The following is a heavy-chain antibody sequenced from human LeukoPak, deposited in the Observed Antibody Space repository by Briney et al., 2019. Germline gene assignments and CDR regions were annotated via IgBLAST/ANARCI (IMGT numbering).Heavy chain of an antibody. D-gene: IGHD3-3*01. CDR2: IRYDGSNK. Sequence: RGSLGLSCAASGFTFSSYGMHWVRQAPGKGLEWVAFIRYDGSNKYYADSVKGRFTISRDNSKNTLYLQVNSLRAEDTAVYYCAVTLRFLEWSPFDYWGQGTLVTVSS. V-gene: IGHV3-30*02. CDR1: GFTFSSYG. J-gene: IGHJ4*02. CDR3: AVTLRFLEWSPFDY.